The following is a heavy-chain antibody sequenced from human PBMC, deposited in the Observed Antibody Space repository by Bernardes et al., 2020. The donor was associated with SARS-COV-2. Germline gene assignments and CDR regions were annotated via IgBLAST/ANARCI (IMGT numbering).Heavy chain of an antibody. D-gene: IGHD6-19*01. CDR2: IYWNDNK. CDR1: GFSLNTVGLG. Sequence: SGPTLVKPTQTLTLTCALSGFSLNTVGLGVGWFRQPPGKALEWLAVIYWNDNKYYNPSLNNRLTITKDTSQEQVVLTLTSVDTVDTATYYCAHQQWLALKVFNYWGQGTLVTVSS. V-gene: IGHV2-5*01. CDR3: AHQQWLALKVFNY. J-gene: IGHJ4*02.